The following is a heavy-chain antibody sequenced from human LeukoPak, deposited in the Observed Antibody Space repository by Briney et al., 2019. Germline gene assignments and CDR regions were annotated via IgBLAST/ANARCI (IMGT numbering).Heavy chain of an antibody. J-gene: IGHJ4*02. Sequence: RGSLRLSCVASGFTFSSYAMHWVRQSPGKGLEWVAVISYDGSNKYYADSVKGRFTISRDNSKNTLYLQMNSLRAEDTAVYYCTRDPPTAVAALGRGNYFDDWGQGTLATVSS. V-gene: IGHV3-30-3*01. CDR3: TRDPPTAVAALGRGNYFDD. CDR1: GFTFSSYA. CDR2: ISYDGSNK. D-gene: IGHD6-19*01.